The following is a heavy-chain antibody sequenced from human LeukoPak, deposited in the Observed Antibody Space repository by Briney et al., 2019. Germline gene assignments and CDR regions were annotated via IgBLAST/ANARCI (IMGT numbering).Heavy chain of an antibody. Sequence: ASVKVSCKASGGTFSSYAISWVRQAPGQGLEWMGGIIPIFGTANYAQKFQGRVTITADESTSTAYMELSSLRSEDTAVYYCATGGNVLRFLEWLPPPDVWGQGTTVTVSS. CDR2: IIPIFGTA. J-gene: IGHJ6*02. V-gene: IGHV1-69*13. CDR1: GGTFSSYA. D-gene: IGHD3-3*01. CDR3: ATGGNVLRFLEWLPPPDV.